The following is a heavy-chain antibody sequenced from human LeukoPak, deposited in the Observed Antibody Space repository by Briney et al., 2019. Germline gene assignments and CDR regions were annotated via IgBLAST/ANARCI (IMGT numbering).Heavy chain of an antibody. CDR3: ARVPGPLVTDYYYMDV. D-gene: IGHD4-23*01. CDR1: GGSISSYY. CDR2: IYTSGST. Sequence: SETLSLTCTVSGGSISSYYWSWIRQPAGKGLEWIGRIYTSGSTNYNPSLKSRVTMSVDTSKNQFSLKLSSVTAADTAVYYCARVPGPLVTDYYYMDVWGKGTTVTVSS. J-gene: IGHJ6*03. V-gene: IGHV4-4*07.